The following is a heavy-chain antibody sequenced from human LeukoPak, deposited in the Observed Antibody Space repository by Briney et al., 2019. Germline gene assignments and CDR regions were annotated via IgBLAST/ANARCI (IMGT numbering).Heavy chain of an antibody. Sequence: PGGSLRLSCAVSGFTFSDYDMSWIRQAPGKGLEWVSYIGSGGYTIYYADSVKGRFTISRDNAKKSLYLQMYRLRPEDTAVYYCARGYSLDVWGQGTTVSVSS. D-gene: IGHD2-15*01. CDR2: IGSGGYTI. V-gene: IGHV3-11*01. J-gene: IGHJ6*02. CDR3: ARGYSLDV. CDR1: GFTFSDYD.